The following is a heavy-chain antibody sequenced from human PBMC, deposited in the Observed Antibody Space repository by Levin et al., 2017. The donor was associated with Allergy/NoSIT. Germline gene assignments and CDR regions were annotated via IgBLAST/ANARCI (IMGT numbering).Heavy chain of an antibody. CDR2: LFSGGDT. D-gene: IGHD5-18*01. V-gene: IGHV3-53*01. CDR1: GFTVTGNH. Sequence: PGGSLRLSCAASGFTVTGNHMNWVRQAPGKGLEWVSVLFSGGDTYYADSVKGRLTVSRDNSKNTVYLQMNSLRAEDTAVYYCAKDGAMGHWGQGTLVTVSS. CDR3: AKDGAMGH. J-gene: IGHJ4*02.